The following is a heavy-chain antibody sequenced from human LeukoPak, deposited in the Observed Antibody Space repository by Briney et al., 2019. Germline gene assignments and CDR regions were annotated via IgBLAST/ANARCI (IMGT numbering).Heavy chain of an antibody. CDR2: INQDGSEK. CDR3: ARAPYYDFWSGAAPHYHYYMDV. D-gene: IGHD3-3*01. Sequence: GGSLRLSCAASGFTFSNSWMSWVRQAPGKGLEWVASINQDGSEKYYVDSVKGRFTISRDNAKNTLYLQMNSLRAEDTAVYYCARAPYYDFWSGAAPHYHYYMDVWGKGTTVTVSS. CDR1: GFTFSNSW. J-gene: IGHJ6*03. V-gene: IGHV3-7*01.